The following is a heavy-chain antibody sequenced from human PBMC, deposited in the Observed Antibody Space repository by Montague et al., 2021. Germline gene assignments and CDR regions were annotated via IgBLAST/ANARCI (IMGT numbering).Heavy chain of an antibody. Sequence: TLSLTCSVSGGSISSGGFYWSWIRQHPGKGPEWIGSIYDSGSTNYNPSLKSRLTLSRDTSKNQVSLRLTSVTAAETAVYCCARSGGYCSGGRCDTFDYWGQGTLVTVSS. CDR2: IYDSGST. J-gene: IGHJ4*02. V-gene: IGHV4-31*03. CDR1: GGSISSGGFY. D-gene: IGHD2-15*01. CDR3: ARSGGYCSGGRCDTFDY.